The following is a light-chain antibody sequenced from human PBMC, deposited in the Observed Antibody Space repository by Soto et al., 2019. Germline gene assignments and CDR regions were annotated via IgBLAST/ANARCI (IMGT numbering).Light chain of an antibody. Sequence: DIQMTQSPSSLSASVGDRVTITCRASQGIRHYLAWYQQKPGKVPKLHIYEASNLQSGVPSRFRGGGSGTEFTLTISSLQPEDVATYYCQNFDSAPQTFGQGTKVEIK. J-gene: IGKJ1*01. CDR3: QNFDSAPQT. CDR1: QGIRHY. V-gene: IGKV1-27*01. CDR2: EAS.